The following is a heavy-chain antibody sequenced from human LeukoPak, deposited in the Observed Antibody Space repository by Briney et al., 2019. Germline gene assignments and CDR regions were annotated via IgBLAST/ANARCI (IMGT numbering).Heavy chain of an antibody. J-gene: IGHJ6*03. V-gene: IGHV4-59*01. CDR1: DGSISGFY. CDR2: IYYSGST. Sequence: PSETLSLTCTVSDGSISGFYWSWIRQPPGKGLEWIGYIYYSGSTNYNPSLKSRVTISVDTSKNQFSLKLSSVTAADTAVYYCARVGSGNYYYYYMDVWGKGTTVTVSS. D-gene: IGHD3-3*01. CDR3: ARVGSGNYYYYYMDV.